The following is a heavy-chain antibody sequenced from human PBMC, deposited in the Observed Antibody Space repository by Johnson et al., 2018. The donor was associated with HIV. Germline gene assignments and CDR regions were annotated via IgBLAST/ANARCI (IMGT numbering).Heavy chain of an antibody. J-gene: IGHJ3*02. D-gene: IGHD6-6*01. CDR3: ARAVYSSSSSCAFDI. V-gene: IGHV3-23*04. CDR2: VSSSGGST. CDR1: GFTFSIYA. Sequence: VQLVESGGGLVQPGGSLRLSCSASGFTFSIYAMSWVRQAPGKGLEWVSTVSSSGGSTYYTDSVKGRFTISRDNAKNTLYMQMNSLRAEDTAVYYCARAVYSSSSSCAFDIWGQGTMVTVSS.